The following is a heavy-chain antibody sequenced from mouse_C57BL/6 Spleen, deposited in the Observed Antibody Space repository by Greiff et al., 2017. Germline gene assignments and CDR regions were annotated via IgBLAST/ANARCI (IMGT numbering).Heavy chain of an antibody. Sequence: QVQLQQPGAELVMPGASVKLSCKASGYTFTSYWMHWVKQRPGQGLEWIGEIDPSDSYTNYNQKFKGKSTLTVDKSSSTAYMRLSSLTSEDSAVYYCARSHYDYGGDWFAYWGQGTLVTVSA. J-gene: IGHJ3*01. CDR2: IDPSDSYT. D-gene: IGHD2-4*01. CDR3: ARSHYDYGGDWFAY. CDR1: GYTFTSYW. V-gene: IGHV1-69*01.